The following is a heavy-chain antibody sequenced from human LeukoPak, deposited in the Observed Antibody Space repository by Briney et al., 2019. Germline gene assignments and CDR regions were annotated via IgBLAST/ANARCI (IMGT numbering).Heavy chain of an antibody. CDR3: ARDSGYSVEMYCFDY. D-gene: IGHD5/OR15-5a*01. CDR1: GYTFTSYY. V-gene: IGHV1-46*01. Sequence: ASVKVSCKASGYTFTSYYMHWVRQAPGQGLEWMGIINPSGGSTSYAQKFKGRVTMTRDMSTSTVYMELSSLRSEDTAVYYCARDSGYSVEMYCFDYWGQGTLVTVSS. CDR2: INPSGGST. J-gene: IGHJ4*02.